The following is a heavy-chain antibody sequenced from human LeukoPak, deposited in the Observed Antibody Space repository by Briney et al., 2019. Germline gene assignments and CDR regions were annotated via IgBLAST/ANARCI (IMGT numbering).Heavy chain of an antibody. J-gene: IGHJ6*03. V-gene: IGHV1-2*02. CDR1: GYTFSNYG. Sequence: GASVKVSCKASGYTFSNYGISWVRQAPGQGLEWMGWINPNSGGTNYAQKFQGRVTMTRDTSISTAYMELSRLRSDDTAVYYCARAGLAAAGTTLYYYYYMDVWGKGTTVAISS. CDR2: INPNSGGT. CDR3: ARAGLAAAGTTLYYYYYMDV. D-gene: IGHD6-13*01.